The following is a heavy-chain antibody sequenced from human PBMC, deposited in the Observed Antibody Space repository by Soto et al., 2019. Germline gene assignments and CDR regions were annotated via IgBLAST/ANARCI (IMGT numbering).Heavy chain of an antibody. J-gene: IGHJ4*02. D-gene: IGHD3-22*01. CDR2: IKKDGSEK. V-gene: IGHV3-7*03. CDR1: GFTFSTFW. Sequence: EVQLVESGGGLVQPGGSLRLSCAGSGFTFSTFWMSWVRLAPGRGLEWVANIKKDGSEKNYVDSVKGRFTISRDNAKNSVYLQMNSLRAEDTAVYYCASADSGYLFGIFDYWGQGTLVTVSS. CDR3: ASADSGYLFGIFDY.